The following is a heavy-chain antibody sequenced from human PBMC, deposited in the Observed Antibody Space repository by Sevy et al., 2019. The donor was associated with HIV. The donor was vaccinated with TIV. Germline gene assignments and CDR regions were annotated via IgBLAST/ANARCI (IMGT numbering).Heavy chain of an antibody. Sequence: ASVKVSCKASGYTFTSYGISWVRQAPGQGLEWMGWISAYNGNTIYAQKLQGRVTMTTDTSTSTAYMELRSLRSDDTAVYYCIRRYSSSSGFYYYYGMDVWGQGTTVTVSS. CDR1: GYTFTSYG. CDR3: IRRYSSSSGFYYYYGMDV. V-gene: IGHV1-18*04. D-gene: IGHD6-6*01. CDR2: ISAYNGNT. J-gene: IGHJ6*02.